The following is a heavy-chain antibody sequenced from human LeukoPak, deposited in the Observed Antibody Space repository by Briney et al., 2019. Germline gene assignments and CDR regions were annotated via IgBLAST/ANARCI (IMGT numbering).Heavy chain of an antibody. D-gene: IGHD3-3*01. J-gene: IGHJ4*02. CDR1: GFTFSSYS. Sequence: GGSLRLSCAASGFTFSSYSMNWVRQAPGKGLEWVTSISSSSSYIYYADSVKGRFTISRDNAKNSLYLQMNSLRAEDTAVYYCARDRMDFRSGGLIDNWGQGTLVTVSS. CDR3: ARDRMDFRSGGLIDN. CDR2: ISSSSSYI. V-gene: IGHV3-21*01.